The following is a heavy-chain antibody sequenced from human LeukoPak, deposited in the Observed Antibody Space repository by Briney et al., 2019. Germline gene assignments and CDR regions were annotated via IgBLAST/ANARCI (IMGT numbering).Heavy chain of an antibody. CDR2: FDPEDGET. J-gene: IGHJ5*02. V-gene: IGHV1-24*01. Sequence: ASVKVSCKVSGYXLTELSIHWVRQAPGKGREWMGGFDPEDGETIYAQKFQGRVTMTEDTSTDTAYMELSSLRSEDTAVYYCAPNYHGNPWFDPWGQGTLVTVSS. D-gene: IGHD5-24*01. CDR3: APNYHGNPWFDP. CDR1: GYXLTELS.